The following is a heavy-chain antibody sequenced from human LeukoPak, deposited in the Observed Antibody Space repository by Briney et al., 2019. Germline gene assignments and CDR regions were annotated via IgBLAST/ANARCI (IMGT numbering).Heavy chain of an antibody. CDR3: ARDYGEMATTLGLGGLDV. CDR1: GFTITANY. V-gene: IGHV3-53*01. D-gene: IGHD5-24*01. J-gene: IGHJ6*02. CDR2: MYDDVRT. Sequence: GGSLRLSCEASGFTITANYMTLVRQAAGKGLEWVSVMYDDVRTYYADSVKGRFIVSRDNSRNTLYLQMNSQRAEDTAIYYCARDYGEMATTLGLGGLDVWGQGTTVIVSS.